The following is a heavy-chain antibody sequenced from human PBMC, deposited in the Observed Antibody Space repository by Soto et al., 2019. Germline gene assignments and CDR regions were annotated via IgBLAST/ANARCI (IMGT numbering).Heavy chain of an antibody. D-gene: IGHD6-13*01. J-gene: IGHJ5*02. Sequence: EVQVVESGGGLVQPGGSLRLSCAASGFTFSKYWMSWVRQAPGKGLEWVANIKEDGSEKYYVDSVKGRFTISRDNAKNSLYLQMNSLRADDTAVYYCARVPVKVAAGTAWLDPWGQGTLVTVSS. CDR2: IKEDGSEK. CDR1: GFTFSKYW. CDR3: ARVPVKVAAGTAWLDP. V-gene: IGHV3-7*01.